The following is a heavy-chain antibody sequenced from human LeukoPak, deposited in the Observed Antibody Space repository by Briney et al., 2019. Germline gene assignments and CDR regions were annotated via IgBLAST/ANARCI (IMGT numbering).Heavy chain of an antibody. Sequence: ASVKVSCKASGGTFSKFGISWVRQAPGEGLEWMGGIIPMFGAANYAQKFQGRVTITTDESTTTAHMELISLTSDDTAVYFCATEGPNYYMDVWGKGTTVTVSS. J-gene: IGHJ6*03. CDR2: IIPMFGAA. V-gene: IGHV1-69*05. CDR1: GGTFSKFG. CDR3: ATEGPNYYMDV.